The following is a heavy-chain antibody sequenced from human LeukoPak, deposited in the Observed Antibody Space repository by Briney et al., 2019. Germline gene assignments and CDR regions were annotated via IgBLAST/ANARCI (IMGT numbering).Heavy chain of an antibody. CDR2: INPDGSST. CDR3: AKGLHASSWYGGS. J-gene: IGHJ5*02. CDR1: GFTFSTSW. Sequence: PGESLRLSCTASGFTFSTSWMHWVRQAPGKGLVWVSRINPDGSSTNYADSVKGRFTISRDNSKNTLYLQMNSLREDDTAVYYCAKGLHASSWYGGSWGRGTLVTVSS. V-gene: IGHV3-74*01. D-gene: IGHD6-13*01.